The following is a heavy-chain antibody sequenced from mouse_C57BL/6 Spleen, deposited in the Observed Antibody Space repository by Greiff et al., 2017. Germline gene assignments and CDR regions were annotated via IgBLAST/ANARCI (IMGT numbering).Heavy chain of an antibody. V-gene: IGHV5-9-1*02. Sequence: EVQLVESGEGLVKPGGSLKLSCAASGFTFSSYAMSWVRQTPEKRLEWVAYISSGGDYIYYADTVKGRFTISRDNARNTLYLHMSSLKSEDTAMYYCTRDPRPGGNYYAMDYWGQGTSVTVSS. J-gene: IGHJ4*01. CDR3: TRDPRPGGNYYAMDY. CDR1: GFTFSSYA. D-gene: IGHD2-1*01. CDR2: ISSGGDYI.